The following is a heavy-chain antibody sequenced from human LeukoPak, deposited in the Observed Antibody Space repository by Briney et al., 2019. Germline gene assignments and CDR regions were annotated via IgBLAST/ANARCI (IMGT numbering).Heavy chain of an antibody. CDR3: AGGRTDIVVVPATLRNYYFDY. CDR2: ISAYNGNT. J-gene: IGHJ4*02. V-gene: IGHV1-18*01. CDR1: GYTFTRYG. D-gene: IGHD2-2*01. Sequence: ASVKVSCKASGYTFTRYGISWVRQAPGQGLEWMGWISAYNGNTNYAQKLQGRVTMTTDTSTSTVYMELRSLRSDDTAVYYCAGGRTDIVVVPATLRNYYFDYWGQGTLVTVSS.